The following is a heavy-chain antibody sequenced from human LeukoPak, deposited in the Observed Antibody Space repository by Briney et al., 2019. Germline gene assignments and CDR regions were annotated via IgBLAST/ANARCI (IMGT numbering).Heavy chain of an antibody. Sequence: GESLKISCKGSGYSSTSYWIGWVGQMPGQGLEWLGFICRGDSDTRYSPSFQCQVTISVDKSISAAYLQWSSLKASDTAMYYCARLRSMGYDSSGRARSPEYYFDYWGQGTVVTVSS. CDR3: ARLRSMGYDSSGRARSPEYYFDY. J-gene: IGHJ4*02. D-gene: IGHD3-22*01. CDR2: ICRGDSDT. CDR1: GYSSTSYW. V-gene: IGHV5-51*01.